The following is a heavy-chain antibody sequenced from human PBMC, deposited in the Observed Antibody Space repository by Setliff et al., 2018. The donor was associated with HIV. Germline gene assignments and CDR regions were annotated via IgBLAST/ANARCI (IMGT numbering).Heavy chain of an antibody. CDR3: ARSRPRSMDFYMDV. CDR1: GGSIGTYY. Sequence: SETLSLTCPVSGGSIGTYYWSWIRQPPGKGLEWIGYIYYTGSTNYNPSLKSRVIISVDTSKNQFSLNLSSVTAADTAVYYCARSRPRSMDFYMDVWGKGTTVTVSS. J-gene: IGHJ6*03. V-gene: IGHV4-59*01. D-gene: IGHD2-8*01. CDR2: IYYTGST.